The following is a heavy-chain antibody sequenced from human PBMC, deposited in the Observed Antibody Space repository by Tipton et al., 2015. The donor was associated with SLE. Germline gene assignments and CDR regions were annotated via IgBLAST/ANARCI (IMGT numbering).Heavy chain of an antibody. V-gene: IGHV3-21*04. J-gene: IGHJ3*01. CDR1: GSISSSNW. CDR3: AKVRSGSFREAFDD. D-gene: IGHD3-10*01. Sequence: LSLTCAVSGGSISSSNWWTWVRQPPGKGLEWVSSISSSSNYIYYADSIKGRFTISRDNAKNSLYLQMNTLEASDTAMYYCAKVRSGSFREAFDDWGQGTMVTVSS. CDR2: ISSSSNYI.